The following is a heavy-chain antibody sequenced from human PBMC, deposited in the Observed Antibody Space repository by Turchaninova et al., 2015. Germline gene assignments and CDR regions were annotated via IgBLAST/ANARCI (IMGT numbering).Heavy chain of an antibody. J-gene: IGHJ4*02. V-gene: IGHV2-26*01. CDR2: IFSNDEK. D-gene: IGHD6-19*01. CDR3: ARDSSGGFDY. CDR1: GFSLSNGRMG. Sequence: QXTLKESGPVXXXPTEPLTPXRTGSGFSLSNGRMGVSRIRQPPRKALEGLAYIFSNDEKSYSTSLKNRLTISKDTSKSQVVLTMTNMDPVDTATYYCARDSSGGFDYWGLGTLVTVSS.